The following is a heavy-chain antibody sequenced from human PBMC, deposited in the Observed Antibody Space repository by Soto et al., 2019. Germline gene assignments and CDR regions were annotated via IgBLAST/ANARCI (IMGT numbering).Heavy chain of an antibody. CDR1: GYTFTSYD. V-gene: IGHV1-8*01. CDR2: MNPSGGNT. J-gene: IGHJ5*02. CDR3: AILRPFNWLDP. Sequence: ASVKVSCKASGYTFTSYDINWVRQAPGQGLEWMGWMNPSGGNTGYAQKFQGRITMTRDTSISTAYMELSSLRSEDTAVYYCAILRPFNWLDPWGQGTPVTVSS. D-gene: IGHD4-17*01.